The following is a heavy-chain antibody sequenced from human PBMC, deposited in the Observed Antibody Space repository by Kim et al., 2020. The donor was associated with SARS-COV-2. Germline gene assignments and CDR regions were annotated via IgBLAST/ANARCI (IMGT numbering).Heavy chain of an antibody. CDR3: ARPVIAARRGYFDY. D-gene: IGHD6-6*01. J-gene: IGHJ4*02. Sequence: SETLSLTCTVSGGSISSSSYYWGWIRQPPGKGLEWIGSIYYSGSTYYNPSLKSRVTISVDTSKNQFSLKLSSVTAADTAVYYCARPVIAARRGYFDYWGQGTLVTVSS. V-gene: IGHV4-39*01. CDR1: GGSISSSSYY. CDR2: IYYSGST.